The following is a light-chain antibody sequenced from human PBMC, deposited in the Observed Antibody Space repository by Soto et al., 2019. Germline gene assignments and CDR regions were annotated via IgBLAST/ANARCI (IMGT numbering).Light chain of an antibody. V-gene: IGKV3-11*01. CDR2: DAS. Sequence: EIVLTQSPATLSLSPGERATLSCRASQTFSSHLAWYQQKPGQAPRLLIYDASKRATGIPARFSGRGSGTDFPLTISSLEPEDLAFYYCQQRSNWPPVITFGQGTRLEIK. CDR3: QQRSNWPPVIT. CDR1: QTFSSH. J-gene: IGKJ5*01.